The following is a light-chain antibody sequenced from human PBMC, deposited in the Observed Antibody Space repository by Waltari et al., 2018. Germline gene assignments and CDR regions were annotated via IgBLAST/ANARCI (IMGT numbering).Light chain of an antibody. CDR1: QSINSSY. CDR2: GAS. CDR3: QHYGSASMYT. J-gene: IGKJ2*01. V-gene: IGKV3-20*01. Sequence: ELVLTQPPGTLSLSPGEEATLSCRASQSINSSYLAWYQQKPGKAPRLLIYGASSRATGIPDRFSGSGSGTDFTLIISRLEPEDFAVYYCQHYGSASMYTFGQGTKLEIK.